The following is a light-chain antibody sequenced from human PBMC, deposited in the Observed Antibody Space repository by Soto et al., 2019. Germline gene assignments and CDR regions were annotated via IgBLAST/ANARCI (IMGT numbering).Light chain of an antibody. CDR1: TSDIGRFNY. CDR2: DVS. V-gene: IGLV2-14*03. Sequence: QSALTQPASVSGSPGQAITISCTGTTSDIGRFNYVSWYQHHPGKAPKLMIYDVSNRPSGLSNRFSGSKSGNTASLIISGLQAEDEAHYYCASYTTSSTVAFGGGTKLTVL. CDR3: ASYTTSSTVA. J-gene: IGLJ2*01.